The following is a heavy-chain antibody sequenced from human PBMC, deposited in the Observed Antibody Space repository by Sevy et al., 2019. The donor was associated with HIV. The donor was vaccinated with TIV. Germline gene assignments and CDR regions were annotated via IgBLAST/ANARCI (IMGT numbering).Heavy chain of an antibody. CDR1: GYSISSDNY. D-gene: IGHD6-19*01. CDR2: IYHSGYS. J-gene: IGHJ4*02. CDR3: ARAIGTQVAGLYYFDY. V-gene: IGHV4-38-2*01. Sequence: SETLSLTCAVSGYSISSDNYWGWIRQPPGKGLGWIGSIYHSGYSYYNPSLKSRVTISVATSKNQFSVKLSSVTAADTAVYYCARAIGTQVAGLYYFDYWGQGTLVTVSS.